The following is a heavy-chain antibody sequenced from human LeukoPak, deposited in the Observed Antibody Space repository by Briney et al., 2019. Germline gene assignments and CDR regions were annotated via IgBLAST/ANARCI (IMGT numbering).Heavy chain of an antibody. Sequence: ASVKVSCKASGYTFTSYDINWVRQATGQGLEWMGWMNPISGNTGYAQKFQGRVTITRNTSISTAYMELSSLRSEDTAVYYCARSYDFWSGYYYFDYWGQGTLVTVSS. J-gene: IGHJ4*02. CDR2: MNPISGNT. CDR1: GYTFTSYD. D-gene: IGHD3-3*01. CDR3: ARSYDFWSGYYYFDY. V-gene: IGHV1-8*03.